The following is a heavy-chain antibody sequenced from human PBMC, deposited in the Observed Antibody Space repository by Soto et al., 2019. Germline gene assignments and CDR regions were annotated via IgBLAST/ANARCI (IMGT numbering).Heavy chain of an antibody. J-gene: IGHJ6*02. V-gene: IGHV3-30-3*01. CDR2: ISYDGSNK. D-gene: IGHD3-9*01. Sequence: QVQLVESGGGVVQPGRSLRLSCAASGFTFSSYAMHWVRQAPGKGLEWVAVISYDGSNKYYADSVKGRFTISRDNSKNTLYLQMNSLRAEDTSVYYCARVASRRTCYYPLGYYYGMAVWGQGTTVTVSS. CDR3: ARVASRRTCYYPLGYYYGMAV. CDR1: GFTFSSYA.